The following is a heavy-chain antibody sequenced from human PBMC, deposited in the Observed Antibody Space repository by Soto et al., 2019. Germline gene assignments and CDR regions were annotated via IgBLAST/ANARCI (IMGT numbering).Heavy chain of an antibody. CDR2: ISYDGSNK. J-gene: IGHJ6*02. CDR1: GFTFSSYG. CDR3: AKDQGLLSTYYYYGMDV. V-gene: IGHV3-30*18. Sequence: QVQLVESGGGVVQPGRSLRLSCAASGFTFSSYGMHWVRQAPGKGLEWVAVISYDGSNKYYADSVKGRFTISRDNSKNTLYLQMNSLRAEDTAVYYCAKDQGLLSTYYYYGMDVWGQGTTVTVSS. D-gene: IGHD3-10*01.